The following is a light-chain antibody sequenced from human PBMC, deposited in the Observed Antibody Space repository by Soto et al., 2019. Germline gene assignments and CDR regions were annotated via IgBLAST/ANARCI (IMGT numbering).Light chain of an antibody. CDR3: QQYGHWPRT. CDR1: QSVSRN. CDR2: AAS. J-gene: IGKJ2*02. V-gene: IGKV3-15*01. Sequence: EVVMTQSPATLSVSPGESATLSCKASQSVSRNVAWYQHKPGEAPRLLIYAASTRATGVPARFSGSGSGTDLTLTITNLQSEDFAVYYCQQYGHWPRTFGQGTKLEVK.